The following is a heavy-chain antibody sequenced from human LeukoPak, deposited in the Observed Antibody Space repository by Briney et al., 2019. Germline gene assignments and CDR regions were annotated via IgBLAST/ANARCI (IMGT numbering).Heavy chain of an antibody. Sequence: GGSLRLSCAASGFTFDDYAMHWVRQAPGKGLEWVSGISWNSGSIGYADSVKGRFTISRDNAKNSLYLQMNSLRAEDTALYYCARGSSCDYWGQGTLVTVSS. V-gene: IGHV3-9*01. J-gene: IGHJ4*02. D-gene: IGHD6-13*01. CDR1: GFTFDDYA. CDR3: ARGSSCDY. CDR2: ISWNSGSI.